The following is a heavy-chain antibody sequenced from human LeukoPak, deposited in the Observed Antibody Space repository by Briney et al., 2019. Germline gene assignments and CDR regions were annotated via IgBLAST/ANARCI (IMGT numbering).Heavy chain of an antibody. CDR1: GFSFSTYA. Sequence: PGGSLRLSCAASGFSFSTYAISWVRQAPGKGLVWVSRIRSDGSSTNYADSVKGRFTISRDNAKKTLYLQMNSLRAEDAAIYYCARDSGYDNGDFDYWGQGTLVTVSS. D-gene: IGHD5-12*01. CDR3: ARDSGYDNGDFDY. J-gene: IGHJ4*02. V-gene: IGHV3-74*01. CDR2: IRSDGSST.